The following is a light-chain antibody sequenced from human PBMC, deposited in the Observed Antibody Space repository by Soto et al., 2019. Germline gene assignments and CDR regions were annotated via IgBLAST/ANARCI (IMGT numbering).Light chain of an antibody. CDR2: GAS. V-gene: IGKV3-15*01. Sequence: EIVITQSPATLSVSPGERANLSCSASQSVSSNLAWYQQKPGQAPRLLIYGASTRATGIPARFSGSGSGTEFTLTISSLQSEDFAVYYCQQYNNWPWTFGQGTKV. J-gene: IGKJ1*01. CDR1: QSVSSN. CDR3: QQYNNWPWT.